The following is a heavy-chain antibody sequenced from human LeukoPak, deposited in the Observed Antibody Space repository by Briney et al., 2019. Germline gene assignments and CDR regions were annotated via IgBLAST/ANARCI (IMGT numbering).Heavy chain of an antibody. V-gene: IGHV3-7*01. D-gene: IGHD5-12*01. CDR2: IKQDGREK. CDR3: AREGGYDSPYFDY. Sequence: GGSLRLSCAASGFTFSSYWMSWVRQAPGKGLEGVANIKQDGREKYYVDSVKGRFTISRDSAKNSLYLQMNSLRAEDTAVYYCAREGGYDSPYFDYWGQGTLVTVSS. CDR1: GFTFSSYW. J-gene: IGHJ4*02.